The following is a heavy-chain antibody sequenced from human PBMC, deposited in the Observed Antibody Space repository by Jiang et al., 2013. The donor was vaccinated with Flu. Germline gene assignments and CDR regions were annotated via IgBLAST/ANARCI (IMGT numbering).Heavy chain of an antibody. CDR2: IFHSGST. J-gene: IGHJ5*02. CDR1: GGSIRSGGYY. D-gene: IGHD5-24*01. CDR3: ARGRRDGYNYTPDKWFDP. V-gene: IGHV4-31*03. Sequence: GSGLVKPSQTLSLTCSVSGGSIRSGGYYWSWIRQNPGKGLEWIGDIFHSGSTYYNSSLKSRLSISMDTSKNQLSLKLTSVTAADTAVYYCARGRRDGYNYTPDKWFDPWGQGTLVTVSS.